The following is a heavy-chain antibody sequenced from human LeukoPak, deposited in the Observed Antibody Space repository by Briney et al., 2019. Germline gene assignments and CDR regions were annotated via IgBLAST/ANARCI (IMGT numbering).Heavy chain of an antibody. CDR1: GFTFSSYA. CDR3: SKENHFWGGYSHYMDV. CDR2: ISGSGGST. D-gene: IGHD3-3*02. J-gene: IGHJ6*03. V-gene: IGHV3-23*01. Sequence: PGGSLRLSCAASGFTFSSYAMSWVRQAPGKGLEWVSAISGSGGSTYYADSVKGRFTISRDNSKNTLYLQMNSLRAEDTAVYYCSKENHFWGGYSHYMDVWGKGTTVTVSS.